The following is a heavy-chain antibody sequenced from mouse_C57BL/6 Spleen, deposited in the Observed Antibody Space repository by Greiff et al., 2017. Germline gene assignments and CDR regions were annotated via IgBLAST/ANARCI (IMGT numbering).Heavy chain of an antibody. CDR1: GYTFTGYW. D-gene: IGHD1-1*01. CDR2: ILPGSGST. CDR3: ARRITTVVATGFDY. Sequence: VQLQQSGAELMKPGASVKLSCKATGYTFTGYWIEWVKQRPGHGLEWIGEILPGSGSTNYTEKFKGKATFTADTSSNTAYMQLSSLTTEDSAIYYCARRITTVVATGFDYWGQGTTLTVSS. J-gene: IGHJ2*01. V-gene: IGHV1-9*01.